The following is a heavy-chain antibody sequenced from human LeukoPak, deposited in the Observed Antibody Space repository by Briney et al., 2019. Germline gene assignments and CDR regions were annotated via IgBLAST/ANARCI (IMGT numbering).Heavy chain of an antibody. CDR3: ARERSDAFDI. CDR1: GFTFSSYS. V-gene: IGHV3-21*04. J-gene: IGHJ3*02. Sequence: GGSLRLSCAASGFTFSSYSMNWVRQAPGKGLEWVSSISSSSSYIYYADSVKGRFTISRDNSKNTLYLQMNSLRAEDTAVYYCARERSDAFDIWGQGTIVTVSS. CDR2: ISSSSSYI.